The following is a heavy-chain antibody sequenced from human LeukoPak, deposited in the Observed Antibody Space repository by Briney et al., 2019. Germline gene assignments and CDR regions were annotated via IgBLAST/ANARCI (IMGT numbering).Heavy chain of an antibody. Sequence: SETLSLTCIVSGGSISKYYWGWIRQPPGKGLEWIGSIYYSGSTYYNSSLKSRLTISVDTSKNQFSLKLSSVTAADTAVYYCARDSYGYYFDYWGQGTLVTVSS. CDR1: GGSISKYY. CDR3: ARDSYGYYFDY. CDR2: IYYSGST. J-gene: IGHJ4*02. V-gene: IGHV4-39*02. D-gene: IGHD5-18*01.